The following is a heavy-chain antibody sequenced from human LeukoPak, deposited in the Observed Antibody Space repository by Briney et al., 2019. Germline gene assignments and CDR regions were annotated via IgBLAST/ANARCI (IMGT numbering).Heavy chain of an antibody. J-gene: IGHJ6*03. CDR1: GGSISSGDYY. Sequence: SETLSLTCTVSGGSISSGDYYWSWIRQPPGKGLEWIGEINHSGSTNYNPSLKSRVTMSVDTSKNQFSLKLSSVTAADTAVYYCARSITIFGVVIGPYYYYMDVWGKGTTVTVSS. CDR2: INHSGST. D-gene: IGHD3-3*01. V-gene: IGHV4-39*07. CDR3: ARSITIFGVVIGPYYYYMDV.